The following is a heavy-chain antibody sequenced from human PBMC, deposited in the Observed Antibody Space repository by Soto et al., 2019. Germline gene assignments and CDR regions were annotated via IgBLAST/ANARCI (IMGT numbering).Heavy chain of an antibody. Sequence: ASVKVSCKASGYTFTSYYMHWVRQAPGQGLEWMGIINPSGGSTSYAQKFQGRVTMTRDASTSTVYMELSSLRSEDTAVYYCARDRRVPAAPDAFDIWGQGTMVTVSS. V-gene: IGHV1-46*03. D-gene: IGHD2-2*01. CDR1: GYTFTSYY. J-gene: IGHJ3*02. CDR3: ARDRRVPAAPDAFDI. CDR2: INPSGGST.